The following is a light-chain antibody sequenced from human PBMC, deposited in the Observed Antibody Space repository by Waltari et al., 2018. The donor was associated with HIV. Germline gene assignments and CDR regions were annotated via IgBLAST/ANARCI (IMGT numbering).Light chain of an antibody. V-gene: IGLV2-14*03. Sequence: QSALTQPASVSGSPGQSITISCTGTSSDAGLYSFVSWYQQHPGKAPRLMIYDVSKRPSGVSKLFPGSKSGDTASLTISGLQAEDEADYYCSSYTSSSIRVFGTGTKVTVL. CDR3: SSYTSSSIRV. J-gene: IGLJ1*01. CDR2: DVS. CDR1: SSDAGLYSF.